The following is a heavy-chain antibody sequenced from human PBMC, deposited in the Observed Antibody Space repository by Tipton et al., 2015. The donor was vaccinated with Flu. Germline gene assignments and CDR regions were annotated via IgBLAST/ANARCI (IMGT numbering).Heavy chain of an antibody. CDR3: ARGSGSGTDVTFYF. D-gene: IGHD3-10*01. CDR1: GGSISSSRYY. J-gene: IGHJ4*02. Sequence: TLSLTCTVSGGSISSSRYYWGWIRQPPGKGLEWIGSIYHSGTAYYNPSLKSRVTISVDTSKNQFSLKLSSVTAADTAVYYCARGSGSGTDVTFYFWGQGTLVTVSS. V-gene: IGHV4-39*07. CDR2: IYHSGTA.